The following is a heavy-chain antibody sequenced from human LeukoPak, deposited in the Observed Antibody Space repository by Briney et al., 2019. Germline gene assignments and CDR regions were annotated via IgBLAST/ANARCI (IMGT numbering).Heavy chain of an antibody. CDR2: IYYGGST. D-gene: IGHD2-15*01. Sequence: SETLSLTCTVSGGSVSSYYLSWIRQPPGRGLEWIGYIYYGGSTNYNPSFKSRVTISADTSKNQFSLKLTSVTTADTAVYYCARNRGFCSGGSCYGWFDPWGQGTLVLVSS. J-gene: IGHJ5*02. CDR3: ARNRGFCSGGSCYGWFDP. V-gene: IGHV4-59*02. CDR1: GGSVSSYY.